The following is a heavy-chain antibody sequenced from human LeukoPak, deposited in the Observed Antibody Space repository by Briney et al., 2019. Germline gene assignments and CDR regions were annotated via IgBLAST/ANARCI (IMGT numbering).Heavy chain of an antibody. J-gene: IGHJ4*02. D-gene: IGHD1-26*01. V-gene: IGHV1-46*01. CDR2: INPSGDST. CDR3: ARVGGTLWDRSFDY. CDR1: GYTFTSYY. Sequence: ASVKVSCKASGYTFTSYYKHWVRQAPGQGLEWMGIINPSGDSTSYAQKFQGRVTMTRDMSTSTVYMELSSLRSEDTAVYYCARVGGTLWDRSFDYWGQGTLVTVSS.